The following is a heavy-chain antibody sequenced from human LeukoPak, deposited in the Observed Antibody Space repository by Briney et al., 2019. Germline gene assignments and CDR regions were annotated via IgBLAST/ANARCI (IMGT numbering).Heavy chain of an antibody. D-gene: IGHD5/OR15-5a*01. V-gene: IGHV1-2*06. CDR2: INPNSGGT. CDR3: ARDSGLDLRLQ. Sequence: ASVKVSCKASGGTFSSYTISLVRQAPGQGLEWMGRINPNSGGTNYAQKFQGRVTMTRDTSISTAYMELSRLRSDDTAVYYCARDSGLDLRLQWGQGTLVTVSS. CDR1: GGTFSSYT. J-gene: IGHJ4*02.